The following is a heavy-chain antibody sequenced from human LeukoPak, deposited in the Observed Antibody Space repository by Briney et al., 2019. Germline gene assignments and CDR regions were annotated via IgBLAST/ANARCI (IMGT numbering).Heavy chain of an antibody. D-gene: IGHD3-16*01. CDR2: IYYSGST. J-gene: IGHJ4*02. CDR3: ARHVLPRGMGTLAWGPKKESPPYFDY. CDR1: GGSISSSSYY. Sequence: SETLSLTCTVSGGSISSSSYYWGWIRQPPGKGLEWIGSIYYSGSTYYNPSLKSRVTISVDTSKNQFSLNLNPVTAADTATYYCARHVLPRGMGTLAWGPKKESPPYFDYWGQGILVTVSS. V-gene: IGHV4-39*01.